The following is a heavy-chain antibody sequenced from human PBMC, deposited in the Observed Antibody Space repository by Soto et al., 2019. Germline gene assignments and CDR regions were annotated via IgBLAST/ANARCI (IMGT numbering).Heavy chain of an antibody. CDR3: ARISENFNYDFWREPLLGCWFDP. CDR2: ISAYNGNT. CDR1: GYTFTSYG. Sequence: QVQLVQSGAEVKKPGASVKVSCKASGYTFTSYGISWVRQAPGQGLECMGCISAYNGNTNYAQKLQGRDTMTTDTSTSTAYMELRSLRSYDTAVYYCARISENFNYDFWREPLLGCWFDPWGQGTLVTVSS. J-gene: IGHJ5*02. D-gene: IGHD3-3*01. V-gene: IGHV1-18*01.